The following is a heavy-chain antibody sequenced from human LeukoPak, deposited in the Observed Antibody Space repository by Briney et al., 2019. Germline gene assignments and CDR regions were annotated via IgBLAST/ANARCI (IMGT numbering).Heavy chain of an antibody. V-gene: IGHV3-23*01. Sequence: PGGSLRLSCAASGFTFSSYAMSWVRQAPGKGLEWVSSIRGSGGSTYFADSVKGRFTISRDNSKNSLYLQMNSLRAEDTAVYYCAKDRGNFGDAFDVWGQGTMVTVSS. CDR2: IRGSGGST. J-gene: IGHJ3*01. D-gene: IGHD3-10*01. CDR3: AKDRGNFGDAFDV. CDR1: GFTFSSYA.